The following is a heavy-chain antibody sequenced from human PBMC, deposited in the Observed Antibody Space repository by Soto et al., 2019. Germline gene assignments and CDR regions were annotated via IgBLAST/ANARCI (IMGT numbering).Heavy chain of an antibody. J-gene: IGHJ4*02. CDR3: ARFRIAARIHFDS. CDR1: GFNFSNYA. CDR2: ISYDGSRT. V-gene: IGHV3-30*04. D-gene: IGHD6-6*01. Sequence: LRLSCTASGFNFSNYAMHWVRQAPGKGLEWLAVISYDGSRTHDADSVKDRFTISRDNSKKMLFLQMSGLRAEDTAVYYCARFRIAARIHFDSWGQETLVTVSS.